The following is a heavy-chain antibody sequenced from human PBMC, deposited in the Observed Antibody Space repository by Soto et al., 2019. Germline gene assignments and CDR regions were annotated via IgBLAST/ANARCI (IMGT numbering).Heavy chain of an antibody. CDR2: INHSGTT. CDR1: VGSFSGYY. J-gene: IGHJ4*02. CDR3: VRGPGGDYSPY. V-gene: IGHV4-34*01. Sequence: QEQLQQWGAGLLKPSETLSLTCAVYVGSFSGYYWSWIRQSPGKRLEWIGEINHSGTTNYNPSLKSXXTXSXATSKNQFSLKLTSVTAADTAVYYCVRGPGGDYSPYWGQGTLVTVSS. D-gene: IGHD4-17*01.